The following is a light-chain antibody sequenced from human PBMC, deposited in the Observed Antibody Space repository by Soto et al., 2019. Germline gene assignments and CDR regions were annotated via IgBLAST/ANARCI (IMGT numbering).Light chain of an antibody. CDR2: QAS. J-gene: IGKJ2*01. V-gene: IGKV1-5*03. CDR1: QSISTF. CDR3: QQYNAYPHT. Sequence: DIQMTQSPSTLSASVGDRVTITCRASQSISTFLAWYQQKPGKAPKLLIYQASTLDTGVTSTFSGSGSGTDFTLTISSLQPDDFATYHCQQYNAYPHTFGQGTKLEIK.